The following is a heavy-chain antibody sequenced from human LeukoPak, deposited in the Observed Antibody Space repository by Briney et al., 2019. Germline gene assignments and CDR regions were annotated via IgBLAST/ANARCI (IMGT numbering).Heavy chain of an antibody. V-gene: IGHV4-34*01. CDR1: GGSFSGYY. CDR2: INHSGST. D-gene: IGHD2-8*01. Sequence: SETLSLTCAVYGGSFSGYYWSWIRQPPGKGLEWIGEINHSGSTNYNPSLKSRVTISVDTSKNQFSLKLSSVTAADTAVYYCARESNGVLRVDYWGQGTLVTVSS. CDR3: ARESNGVLRVDY. J-gene: IGHJ4*02.